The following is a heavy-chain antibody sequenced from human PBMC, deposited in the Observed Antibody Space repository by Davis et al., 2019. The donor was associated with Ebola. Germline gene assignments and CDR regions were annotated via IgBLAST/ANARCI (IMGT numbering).Heavy chain of an antibody. CDR3: AREWRPVDHYYYYYGMDV. J-gene: IGHJ6*02. CDR2: IYYSGST. CDR1: GGSISSGGYY. V-gene: IGHV4-31*03. D-gene: IGHD4-23*01. Sequence: PSETLSLTCTVSGGSISSGGYYWSWIRQHPGKGLEWIGYIYYSGSTYYNPSLKSRVTISVDTSKNQFSLKLSSVTAADTAVYYCAREWRPVDHYYYYYGMDVWGQGTTVTVSS.